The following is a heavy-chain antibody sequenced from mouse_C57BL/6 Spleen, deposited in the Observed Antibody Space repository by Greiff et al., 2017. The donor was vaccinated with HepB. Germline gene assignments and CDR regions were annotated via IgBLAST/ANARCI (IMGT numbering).Heavy chain of an antibody. CDR3: APYSTNLDY. CDR2: IHPNSGST. Sequence: VKLQQPGAELVKPGASVKLSCKASGYTFTSYWMHWVKQRPGQGLEWIGLIHPNSGSTNYNEKFKSKATLTVDKSSSTAYMQLSSLTSEDSAVYYCAPYSTNLDYWGQGTTLTVSS. D-gene: IGHD2-5*01. V-gene: IGHV1-64*01. CDR1: GYTFTSYW. J-gene: IGHJ2*01.